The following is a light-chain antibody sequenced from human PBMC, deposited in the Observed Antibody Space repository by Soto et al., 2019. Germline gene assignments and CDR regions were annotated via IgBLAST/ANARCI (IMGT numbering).Light chain of an antibody. Sequence: DIQLTQSPSTLSAAVGESVTIXCRASQNISNLLAWYQQKPGKAPKPLIYDASTLKTGVPSRFSGSGSGSEFNFTITGLQPDDFATYFCQQYNTYSTFGQGTRLEIK. V-gene: IGKV1-5*01. J-gene: IGKJ5*01. CDR1: QNISNL. CDR2: DAS. CDR3: QQYNTYST.